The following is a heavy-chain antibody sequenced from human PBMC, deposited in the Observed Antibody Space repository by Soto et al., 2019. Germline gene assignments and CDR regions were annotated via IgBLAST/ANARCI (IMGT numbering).Heavy chain of an antibody. CDR3: ARESAIVLMVYAIPRDIFRWFDP. Sequence: TSETLSLTCTVSGGSISSGDYYWSWIRQPPGKGLEWIGYIYYSGSTYYNPSLKSRVTISVDTSKNQFSLKLSSVTAADTAVYYCARESAIVLMVYAIPRDIFRWFDPWGQGTLVTVSS. V-gene: IGHV4-30-4*01. CDR2: IYYSGST. CDR1: GGSISSGDYY. J-gene: IGHJ5*02. D-gene: IGHD2-8*01.